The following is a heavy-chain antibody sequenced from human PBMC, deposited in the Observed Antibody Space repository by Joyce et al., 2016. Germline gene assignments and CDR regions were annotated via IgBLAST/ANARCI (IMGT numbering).Heavy chain of an antibody. V-gene: IGHV3-53*01. CDR1: GFTVSSNY. J-gene: IGHJ4*02. Sequence: EVQLVESGGGLIQPGGFLRLSCPASGFTVSSNYMSWVRQAPGKGLEWVSIIYSGGSGGSTYYADSVKGQFTIARDNSKNTLYLQMNSLRAEDTAVYCCARSLAYDYGDYIFNYWGQGTLVTVSS. CDR3: ARSLAYDYGDYIFNY. D-gene: IGHD4-17*01. CDR2: IYSGGSGGST.